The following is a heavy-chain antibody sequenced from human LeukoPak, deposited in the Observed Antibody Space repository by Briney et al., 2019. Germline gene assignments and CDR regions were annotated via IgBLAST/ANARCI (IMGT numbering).Heavy chain of an antibody. Sequence: PSETLSLTCTVSGGSISSSSYYWGWIRQPPGKGLEWIGSIYYSGSTYYNPSIKSRVTISVDTSKNQFSLKLSSVTAADTAVYYCARVKYYDSSGYPLDYWGQGTLVTVSS. J-gene: IGHJ4*02. CDR2: IYYSGST. V-gene: IGHV4-39*07. CDR3: ARVKYYDSSGYPLDY. D-gene: IGHD3-22*01. CDR1: GGSISSSSYY.